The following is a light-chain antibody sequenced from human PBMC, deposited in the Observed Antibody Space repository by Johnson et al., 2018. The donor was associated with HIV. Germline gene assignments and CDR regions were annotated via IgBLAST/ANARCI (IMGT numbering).Light chain of an antibody. CDR2: DNN. V-gene: IGLV1-51*01. CDR3: GTWDSSLSAGV. CDR1: TSNIGKNY. J-gene: IGLJ1*01. Sequence: QAVLTQPPSVSAAPGQKVTISCSGNTSNIGKNYVSWYQQLPGTAPKLLIYDNNKRPSGIPDRFSGSKSGTSATLGITGLQTGDEAGYYCGTWDSSLSAGVFGTGTKVTVL.